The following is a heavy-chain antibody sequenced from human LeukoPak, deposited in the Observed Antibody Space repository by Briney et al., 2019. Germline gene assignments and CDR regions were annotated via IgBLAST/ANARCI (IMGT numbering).Heavy chain of an antibody. J-gene: IGHJ4*02. CDR2: ISSSSSYI. CDR1: GFTFSDYS. Sequence: GSLRLSCAASGFTFSDYSMNWVRQAPGKALEWVSYISSSSSYINYADSVKGRFTISRDNAQNSLYLQMNSLRAEDTAVYYCARLFCYYDSRGHYPTCVDYFDYWGQGTLVTVSS. V-gene: IGHV3-21*01. CDR3: ARLFCYYDSRGHYPTCVDYFDY. D-gene: IGHD3-22*01.